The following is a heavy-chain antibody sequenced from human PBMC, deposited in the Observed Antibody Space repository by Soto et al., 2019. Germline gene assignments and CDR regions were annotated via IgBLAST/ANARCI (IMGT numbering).Heavy chain of an antibody. CDR2: ISYDGSNK. CDR1: GFTFSSYA. Sequence: VQLVESGGGVVQPGRSLRLSCAASGFTFSSYAMHWVRQAPGKGLEWVAVISYDGSNKYYADSVKGRFTISRDNSKNTLYLQMNSLRAEDTAVYYCARDLEGYSYGTYYYGMDVWGQGTTVTVSS. V-gene: IGHV3-30-3*01. CDR3: ARDLEGYSYGTYYYGMDV. J-gene: IGHJ6*02. D-gene: IGHD5-18*01.